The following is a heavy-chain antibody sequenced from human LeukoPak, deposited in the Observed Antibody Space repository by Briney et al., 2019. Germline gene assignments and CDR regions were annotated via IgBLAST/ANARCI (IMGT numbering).Heavy chain of an antibody. CDR1: GGSISSYY. CDR3: AREEEYYDSSGYSSFDI. CDR2: IYTSGST. Sequence: SETLSLTCTVSGGSISSYYWSWIRQPAGKGLEWIGRIYTSGSTNYNPSLKSRVTMSVDTSKNQFSLNLSSVTAADTAVYYCAREEEYYDSSGYSSFDIWGQGTMVTVSS. D-gene: IGHD3-22*01. J-gene: IGHJ3*02. V-gene: IGHV4-4*07.